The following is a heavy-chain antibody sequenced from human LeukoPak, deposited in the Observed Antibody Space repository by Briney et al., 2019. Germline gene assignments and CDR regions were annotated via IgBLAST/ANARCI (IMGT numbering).Heavy chain of an antibody. CDR1: GYSLSNYW. CDR2: VYPGDSET. Sequence: GESLKISCKGSGYSLSNYWLACVRQMPGKGLEWMGIVYPGDSETRYSPSFRGQVTISADKSISTAYPQWSSVMSSDTGKYYCARSRNRNYDNWGQGTLVTVSS. V-gene: IGHV5-51*03. CDR3: ARSRNRNYDN. D-gene: IGHD1-14*01. J-gene: IGHJ4*02.